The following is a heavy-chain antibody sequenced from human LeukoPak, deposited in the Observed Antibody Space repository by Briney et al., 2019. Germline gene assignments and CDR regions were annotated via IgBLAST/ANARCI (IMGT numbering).Heavy chain of an antibody. J-gene: IGHJ4*02. CDR2: IYPGDSDT. V-gene: IGHV5-51*01. Sequence: GESLQISCKGSGYSFTSYWIGWVRPLPGKGLEWMGIIYPGDSDTRYSPSFQGQVTISADKSISTAYLQWSSLKTSDTAMYYCARQGTSDYGDYWGQGTLVTVSS. CDR1: GYSFTSYW. CDR3: ARQGTSDYGDY. D-gene: IGHD1-26*01.